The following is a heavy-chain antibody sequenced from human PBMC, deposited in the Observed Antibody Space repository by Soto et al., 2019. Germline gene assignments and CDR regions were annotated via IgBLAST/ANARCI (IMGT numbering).Heavy chain of an antibody. V-gene: IGHV4-39*01. Sequence: QLQLQESGPGLVKPSETLSLTCTVSGGSISSSSYYWGWIRQPPGKGLEWIGSIYYSGSTYYNPSLKSRVTISVDTSKNQCSLKRSSVTAADTAVYYCARQHVITIFGNPTTQAYNWFDHWGQGTLVTVSS. CDR2: IYYSGST. D-gene: IGHD3-3*01. CDR3: ARQHVITIFGNPTTQAYNWFDH. CDR1: GGSISSSSYY. J-gene: IGHJ5*02.